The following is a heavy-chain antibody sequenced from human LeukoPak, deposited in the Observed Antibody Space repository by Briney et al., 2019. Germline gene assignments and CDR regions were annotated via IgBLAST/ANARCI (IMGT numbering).Heavy chain of an antibody. CDR3: ASEVAGFGTFDY. J-gene: IGHJ4*02. V-gene: IGHV4-4*07. CDR2: IYTSGST. Sequence: SETLSLTCTVSGGSISSSYWSWIRQPAGKGLEWVGRIYTSGSTNYNPSLKSRVTIAVDTSKNQFSLKLSSVTAADTAVYYCASEVAGFGTFDYWGQGTLVTVSS. CDR1: GGSISSSY. D-gene: IGHD6-19*01.